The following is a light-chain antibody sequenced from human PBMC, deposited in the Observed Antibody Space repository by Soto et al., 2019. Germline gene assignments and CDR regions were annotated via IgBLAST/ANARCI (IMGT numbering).Light chain of an antibody. CDR2: LNSDGSH. V-gene: IGLV4-69*01. CDR1: SGHSSYA. Sequence: QLVLTQSPSASASLGASVKLTCTLSSGHSSYAIAWHQQQPEKGPRYLMKLNSDGSHSKGDGIPDRFSGSSSGAERYLTISSLQSEDEADYYCQAWCTGILRVFGGGTKLTVL. J-gene: IGLJ2*01. CDR3: QAWCTGILRV.